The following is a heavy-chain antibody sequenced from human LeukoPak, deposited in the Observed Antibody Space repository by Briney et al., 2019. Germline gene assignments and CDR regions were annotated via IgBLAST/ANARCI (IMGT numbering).Heavy chain of an antibody. J-gene: IGHJ4*02. CDR1: GGFISSYY. V-gene: IGHV4-59*05. Sequence: KPSETLSLTCTVSGGFISSYYWSWIRQPPGKGLEWIGSIRNSGNTYYSPSLKSRVTISVDTSKNQFSLKLSSVTAADTAVYYCARHVYGEYGPGDYWGQGILVTVSS. CDR3: ARHVYGEYGPGDY. D-gene: IGHD4-17*01. CDR2: IRNSGNT.